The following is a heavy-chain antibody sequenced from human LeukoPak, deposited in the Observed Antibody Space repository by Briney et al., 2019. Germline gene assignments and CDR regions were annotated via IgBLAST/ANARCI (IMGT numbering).Heavy chain of an antibody. CDR2: ISESGSTT. CDR3: ARDRSSGWSGNWFDP. J-gene: IGHJ5*02. CDR1: VFSFNTYE. D-gene: IGHD6-19*01. V-gene: IGHV3-48*03. Sequence: GGSLSLSCAASVFSFNTYEMSWVRQAPGKGLEWVSYISESGSTTYYADSVKGRFTISRDNAKNSLYLQMNSLRVEDTAVYYCARDRSSGWSGNWFDPWGQGTLVTVSS.